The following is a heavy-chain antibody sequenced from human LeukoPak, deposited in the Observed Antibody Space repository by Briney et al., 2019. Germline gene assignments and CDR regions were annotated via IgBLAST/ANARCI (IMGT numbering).Heavy chain of an antibody. D-gene: IGHD3-10*01. CDR2: TFHSGGI. CDR3: ARAHYASGAFYYFDS. J-gene: IGHJ4*02. Sequence: PSETLSLTCNVSGGSITGDNYWTWIRQPPGKGLEWIGHTFHSGGIYYNPSLKSRLAVSVDTSKNLFSLRLSSMTAADTAVYYCARAHYASGAFYYFDSWGPGSLVTVSS. CDR1: GGSITGDNY. V-gene: IGHV4-30-4*08.